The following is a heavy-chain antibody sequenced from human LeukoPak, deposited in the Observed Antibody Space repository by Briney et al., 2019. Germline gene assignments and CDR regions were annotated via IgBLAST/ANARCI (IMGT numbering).Heavy chain of an antibody. CDR3: ARVIVGATKGCFDP. CDR2: ISYDGSDK. D-gene: IGHD1-26*01. CDR1: GFTFDSYG. Sequence: GGSLRLSCAASGFTFDSYGMYWVRQAPGKGPEWVALISYDGSDKYYGDSVEGRFAISRDNSKNTVYLQMNSLRAEDTAVYYCARVIVGATKGCFDPWGQGTLVTVSS. J-gene: IGHJ5*02. V-gene: IGHV3-30*03.